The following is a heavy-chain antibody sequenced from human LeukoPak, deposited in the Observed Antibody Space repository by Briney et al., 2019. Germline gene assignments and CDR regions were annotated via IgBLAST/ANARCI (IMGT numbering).Heavy chain of an antibody. CDR3: ARPHYYYSSSDPGYFDY. J-gene: IGHJ4*02. CDR1: GGTFSSYA. Sequence: SVKVSCKASGGTFSSYAISWVRQAPGQGLEWIGGIIPIFGTANYAQKFQGRVTITTDESTSTAYMELSSLRSEDTAVYYCARPHYYYSSSDPGYFDYWGQGTLVTVSS. D-gene: IGHD6-13*01. CDR2: IIPIFGTA. V-gene: IGHV1-69*05.